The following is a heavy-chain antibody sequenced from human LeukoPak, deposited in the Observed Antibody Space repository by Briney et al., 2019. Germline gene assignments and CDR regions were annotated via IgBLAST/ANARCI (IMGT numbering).Heavy chain of an antibody. V-gene: IGHV3-7*04. D-gene: IGHD6-6*01. CDR3: ARSYSSSRGTFDY. CDR1: GFTFSRFW. CDR2: IKQDGSEK. Sequence: GGSLRLSCAASGFTFSRFWMSWVRQAPGKGLEWVANIKQDGSEKYYVDSVKGRFTISRDNAKNSLYLQMNSLRAEDTAVYYCARSYSSSRGTFDYWGQGTLVTVSS. J-gene: IGHJ4*02.